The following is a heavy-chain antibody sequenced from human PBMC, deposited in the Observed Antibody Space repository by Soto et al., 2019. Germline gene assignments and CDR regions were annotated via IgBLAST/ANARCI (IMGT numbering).Heavy chain of an antibody. D-gene: IGHD3-3*01. Sequence: SETLSLTCTVSGGSISTYYWSWIRQSPGKGLEWIGYIFYSDNTNYNPSLRSRVTISVDTSKSQFSLKLTSVTAADTAVYYCARGGETYYDFWSGFSPIDYWGQGALVTVSS. V-gene: IGHV4-59*01. CDR1: GGSISTYY. CDR2: IFYSDNT. CDR3: ARGGETYYDFWSGFSPIDY. J-gene: IGHJ4*02.